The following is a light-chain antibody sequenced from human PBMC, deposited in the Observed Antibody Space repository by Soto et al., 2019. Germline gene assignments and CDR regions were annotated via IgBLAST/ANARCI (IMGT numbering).Light chain of an antibody. CDR2: EVS. CDR1: SSDIGSNNY. V-gene: IGLV2-14*01. Sequence: QSALTQPASVSGSPGQSITISCTGTSSDIGSNNYVSWFQQRPGKAPTLIIYEVSNRPSGVSNHFSGTKSGNTAPLTISGLLPEDEADYYCSSYTTATRLFGGGTKLTVL. CDR3: SSYTTATRL. J-gene: IGLJ3*02.